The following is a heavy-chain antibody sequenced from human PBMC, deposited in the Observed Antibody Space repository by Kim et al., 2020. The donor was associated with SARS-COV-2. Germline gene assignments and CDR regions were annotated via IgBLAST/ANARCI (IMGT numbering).Heavy chain of an antibody. Sequence: SETLSLTCTVSGGSISSYYWSWIRQPAGKGLEWIGRIYTSGSTNYNPSLKSRVTMSVDTSKNQFSLKLSSVTAADTAVYYCAREGQWLVPGAFDIWGQGTMVTVSS. CDR3: AREGQWLVPGAFDI. J-gene: IGHJ3*02. CDR2: IYTSGST. CDR1: GGSISSYY. V-gene: IGHV4-4*07. D-gene: IGHD6-19*01.